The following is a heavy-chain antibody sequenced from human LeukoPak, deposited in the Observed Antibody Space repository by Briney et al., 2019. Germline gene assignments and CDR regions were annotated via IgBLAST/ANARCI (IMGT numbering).Heavy chain of an antibody. J-gene: IGHJ4*02. D-gene: IGHD5-18*01. CDR3: ARGRGGYSYGLNY. CDR2: INHSGST. V-gene: IGHV4-30-2*01. CDR1: GGSISSGGYY. Sequence: SQTLSLTCTVSGGSISSGGYYWSWIRQPPGKGLEWIGEINHSGSTNYNPSLKSRVTISVDTSKNQFSLKLSSVTAADTAVYYCARGRGGYSYGLNYWGQGTLVTVSS.